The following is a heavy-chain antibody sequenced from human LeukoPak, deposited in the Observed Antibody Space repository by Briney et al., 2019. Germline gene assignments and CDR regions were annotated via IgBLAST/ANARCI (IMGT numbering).Heavy chain of an antibody. CDR3: ARDGYCSSTSCSIFDY. D-gene: IGHD2-2*03. Sequence: SETLSLTCTVSGGSIRSSYYYWGWIRQPPGKGLEWIGSIYDSGSTYYNPSLKGRVTISVDTSKNQFSLKLSSVTAADTAVYYCARDGYCSSTSCSIFDYWGQGTLVTVSS. J-gene: IGHJ4*02. CDR2: IYDSGST. CDR1: GGSIRSSYYY. V-gene: IGHV4-39*07.